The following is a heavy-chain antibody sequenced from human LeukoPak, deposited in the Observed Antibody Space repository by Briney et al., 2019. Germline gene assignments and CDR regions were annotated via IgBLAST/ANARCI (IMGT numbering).Heavy chain of an antibody. D-gene: IGHD6-13*01. V-gene: IGHV4-59*01. J-gene: IGHJ4*02. CDR2: IYYSGST. Sequence: SETLSLTCTVSGGSISSYYWSWIRQPPGKGLEWIGYIYYSGSTNYNPSLKSRVTISVDTSKNQFSLKLSSVTAADTAVYYCARGFSSSLGGRPIDYWGQGTLVTVSS. CDR1: GGSISSYY. CDR3: ARGFSSSLGGRPIDY.